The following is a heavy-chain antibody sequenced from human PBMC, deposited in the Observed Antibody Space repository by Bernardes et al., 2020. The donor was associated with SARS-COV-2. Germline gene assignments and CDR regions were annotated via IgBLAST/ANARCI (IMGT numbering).Heavy chain of an antibody. V-gene: IGHV4-38-2*02. CDR1: GYSTRGSYG. Sequence: PQSLSLTCAVSGYSTRGSYGWRSIGHRPGATLGLIRCFHRSGPTYYNPSLKSRVTISIDMSKNQPSLQLTSVTAADTAVYYSAGDNGTPVYWGQGSLVTVSS. CDR3: AGDNGTPVY. J-gene: IGHJ4*02. CDR2: FHRSGPT.